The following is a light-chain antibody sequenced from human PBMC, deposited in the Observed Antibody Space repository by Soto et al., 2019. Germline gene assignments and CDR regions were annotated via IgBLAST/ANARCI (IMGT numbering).Light chain of an antibody. CDR1: QGISSY. CDR2: AAS. Sequence: AIRMTQSPSSFSASPGDRVTITCRASQGISSYLAWYQQKPGKAPKLLIYAASTLQSGVPSRFSGSGSGTDFTLTISCLQSEDFATYYCQQYYSYPHTFGQGNKLEIK. J-gene: IGKJ2*01. V-gene: IGKV1-8*01. CDR3: QQYYSYPHT.